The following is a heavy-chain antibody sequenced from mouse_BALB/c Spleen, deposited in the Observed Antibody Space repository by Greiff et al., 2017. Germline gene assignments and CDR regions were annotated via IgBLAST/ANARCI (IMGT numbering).Heavy chain of an antibody. V-gene: IGHV2-2*02. CDR2: ICSGGST. J-gene: IGHJ2*01. CDR1: GFSLTSYG. Sequence: VQLQESGPGLVQPSQSLSITCTVSGFSLTSYGVHWVRQSPGKGLEWLGVICSGGSTNNNAAFISRLIISKDNSKSQVFFKMNSPQANDTAIYYCGRRDRGFDYWGQGTTLTVSS. D-gene: IGHD2-14*01. CDR3: GRRDRGFDY.